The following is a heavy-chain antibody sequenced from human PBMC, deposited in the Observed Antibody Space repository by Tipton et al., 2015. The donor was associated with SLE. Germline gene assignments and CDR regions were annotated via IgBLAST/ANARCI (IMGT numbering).Heavy chain of an antibody. Sequence: TLSLTCTVSGGSISSGSYYWSWIRQPAGKGLEWIGRIYTSGSTNYNPSLKSRATISVDTSKNQFSLKLSSVTAADTAVYYCARGFLEWLFDDAFDIWGQGTMVTVSS. CDR2: IYTSGST. CDR1: GGSISSGSYY. V-gene: IGHV4-61*02. CDR3: ARGFLEWLFDDAFDI. J-gene: IGHJ3*02. D-gene: IGHD3-3*01.